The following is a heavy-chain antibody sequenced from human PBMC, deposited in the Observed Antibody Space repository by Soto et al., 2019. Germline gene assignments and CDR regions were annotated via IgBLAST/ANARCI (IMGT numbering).Heavy chain of an antibody. CDR3: AFLNYYDSSGYYYDLDY. J-gene: IGHJ4*02. D-gene: IGHD3-22*01. CDR2: ISSTSSTI. V-gene: IGHV3-48*02. CDR1: GFTFSSYS. Sequence: GGSLRLSCAASGFTFSSYSMNWVRQAPGKGLEWVSYISSTSSTIYYADSVKGRFTISRDNAKNSLYLQMNSLRDEDTAVYYCAFLNYYDSSGYYYDLDYWGQGTLVTVSS.